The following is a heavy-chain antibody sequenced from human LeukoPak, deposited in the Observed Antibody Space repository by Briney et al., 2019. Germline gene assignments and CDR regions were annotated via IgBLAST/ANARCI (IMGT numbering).Heavy chain of an antibody. Sequence: GGSLRLSCAASGFTFSSHWMHWVRQAPGKGLVWVSNINPDGTTTNYADSMKGRFTISRDNAKNTLYLQMHSLRAEETAVYFCARGVGHDFWGQGTLVTVSS. CDR1: GFTFSSHW. V-gene: IGHV3-74*01. CDR2: INPDGTTT. D-gene: IGHD3-10*01. J-gene: IGHJ4*02. CDR3: ARGVGHDF.